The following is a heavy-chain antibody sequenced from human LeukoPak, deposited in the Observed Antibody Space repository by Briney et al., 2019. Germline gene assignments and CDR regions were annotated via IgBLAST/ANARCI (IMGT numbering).Heavy chain of an antibody. CDR3: ARGDMVLGLYYMVV. CDR2: VNPNSGGT. V-gene: IGHV1-2*02. D-gene: IGHD3-10*01. J-gene: IGHJ6*03. Sequence: ASVNVSCKAAGSTFIGYYVHWVRQVPGQGLEWMGWVNPNSGGTDYAQKFQGRITMTRETSISTAYMELNSLRSDDTAVYYCARGDMVLGLYYMVVWGRRTTVTLSS. CDR1: GSTFIGYY.